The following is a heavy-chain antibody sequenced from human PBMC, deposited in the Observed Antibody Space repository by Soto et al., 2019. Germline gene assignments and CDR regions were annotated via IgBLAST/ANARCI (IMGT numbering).Heavy chain of an antibody. Sequence: QVQLQESGPGLVKPSETLSLTCTVSGGSISSYYWSWIRQPPGKGLAWIGYIYFSGVTNYNPSLKIRLPISVDRSKTQFSLKLSPVTAADTAVYYCARESRSWYGSIWDYWGQGTLVTVSS. CDR1: GGSISSYY. CDR3: ARESRSWYGSIWDY. D-gene: IGHD6-13*01. V-gene: IGHV4-59*12. J-gene: IGHJ4*02. CDR2: IYFSGVT.